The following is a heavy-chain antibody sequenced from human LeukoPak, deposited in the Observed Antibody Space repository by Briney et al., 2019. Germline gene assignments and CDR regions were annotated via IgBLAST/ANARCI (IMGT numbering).Heavy chain of an antibody. Sequence: SETLSLTCTVSGFSVSGGYYWGWIRQPPGKGLEWIGSIYQSGSAFYNSSLKSRVIISVDTSKNQVSLKLSSVTAADTAVYYCARVRGGSSYGSLDYWGQGTLVTISS. J-gene: IGHJ4*02. CDR2: IYQSGSA. V-gene: IGHV4-38-2*02. CDR1: GFSVSGGYY. D-gene: IGHD5-18*01. CDR3: ARVRGGSSYGSLDY.